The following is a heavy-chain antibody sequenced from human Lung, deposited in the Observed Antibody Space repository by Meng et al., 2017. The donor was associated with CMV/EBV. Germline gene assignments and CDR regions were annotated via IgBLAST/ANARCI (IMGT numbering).Heavy chain of an antibody. D-gene: IGHD6-6*01. Sequence: SCAASGFIFSDYWMHWVRQAPGKGLVWVSRINGDGNSIRDADSVKGRFTISRDNAKNTLYLEMNSLRAEDTAVYYCARGGRDTSASRSFDSWGKGTLVTVSS. CDR3: ARGGRDTSASRSFDS. J-gene: IGHJ5*01. V-gene: IGHV3-74*01. CDR2: INGDGNSI. CDR1: GFIFSDYW.